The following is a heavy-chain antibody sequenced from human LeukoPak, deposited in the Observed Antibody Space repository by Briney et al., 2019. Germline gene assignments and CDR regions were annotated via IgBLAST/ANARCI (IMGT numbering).Heavy chain of an antibody. CDR2: IYYSGST. CDR3: ARADSSSWSHDAFDI. V-gene: IGHV4-39*07. Sequence: SETLSLTCTVSGGSISSSSYYWGWIRQPPGKGLEWIGSIYYSGSTYYNPSLKSRVTISVDTSKNQFSLKLSSVTAADTAVYYCARADSSSWSHDAFDIWGQGTMVTVSS. D-gene: IGHD6-13*01. CDR1: GGSISSSSYY. J-gene: IGHJ3*02.